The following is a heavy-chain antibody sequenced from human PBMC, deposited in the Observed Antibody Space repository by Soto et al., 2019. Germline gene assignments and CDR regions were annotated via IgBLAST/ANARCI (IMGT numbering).Heavy chain of an antibody. V-gene: IGHV1-18*01. CDR3: ARDLIDGYNYAHFDY. Sequence: QVQLVQSGAEEKKPGASVKVSCKASGYTFTSYGISWVRQAPGQGLEWMGWISAYNGNANYAQKLQGRVTMTTDTSTSTAYMELRSLRSDDTAVYYCARDLIDGYNYAHFDYWGQGTLVTVSS. CDR1: GYTFTSYG. CDR2: ISAYNGNA. D-gene: IGHD5-12*01. J-gene: IGHJ4*02.